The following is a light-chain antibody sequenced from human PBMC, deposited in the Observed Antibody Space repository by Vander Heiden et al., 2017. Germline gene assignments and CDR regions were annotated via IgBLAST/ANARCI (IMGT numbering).Light chain of an antibody. CDR2: EAS. J-gene: IGKJ4*01. CDR3: QQFKNWPLT. CDR1: QSVSDT. V-gene: IGKV3-15*01. Sequence: EIVMTQSPATLSVSPGEKVTLSCRASQSVSDTLAWYQQKPGQAPRLLIYEASFRATGIPARFSGSGSGTEFTLTISSLQSEDFAVYYCQQFKNWPLTFGGGTKVEIK.